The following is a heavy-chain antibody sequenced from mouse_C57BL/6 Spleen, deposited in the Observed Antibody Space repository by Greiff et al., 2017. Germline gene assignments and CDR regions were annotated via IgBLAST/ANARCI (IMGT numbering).Heavy chain of an antibody. CDR2: INPYNGGT. CDR3: ARKDLWLRRDYAMDY. J-gene: IGHJ4*01. D-gene: IGHD2-2*01. V-gene: IGHV1-19*01. Sequence: EVMLVESGPVLVKPGASVKMSCKASGYTFTDYYMNWVKQSHGKSLEWIGVINPYNGGTSYNQKFKGKATLTVDKSSSTAYMELNSLTSEDSAVYYCARKDLWLRRDYAMDYWGQGTSVTVSS. CDR1: GYTFTDYY.